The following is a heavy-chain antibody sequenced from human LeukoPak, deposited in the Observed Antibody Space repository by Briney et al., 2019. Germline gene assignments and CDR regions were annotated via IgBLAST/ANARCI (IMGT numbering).Heavy chain of an antibody. Sequence: GGSLRLSCAASGFTVSSNYMSWVRQAPGKGLEWVSVIYSGGSTYYADSVKGRFTISRDNSKNTLYLQMNSLRAEDTAVYYCARGAETLYYLDYWGQGTLVTVSS. CDR2: IYSGGST. J-gene: IGHJ4*02. CDR3: ARGAETLYYLDY. CDR1: GFTVSSNY. D-gene: IGHD1-14*01. V-gene: IGHV3-53*01.